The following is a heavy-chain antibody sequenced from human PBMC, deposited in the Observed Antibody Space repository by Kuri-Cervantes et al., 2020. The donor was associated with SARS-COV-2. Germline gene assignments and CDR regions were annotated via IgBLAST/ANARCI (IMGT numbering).Heavy chain of an antibody. J-gene: IGHJ4*01. CDR2: TYYRSKWYD. CDR3: AKRDAYSQGSYFDY. CDR1: GDSVSSKIAA. D-gene: IGHD5-24*01. V-gene: IGHV6-1*01. Sequence: LRLSCAISGDSVSSKIAAWNWIRQSPSRGLEWLGRTYYRSKWYDDYAVSVKSRISINPDASKNQFSLHLNSVTPEDTAVYYCAKRDAYSQGSYFDYWGHGTLVTVSS.